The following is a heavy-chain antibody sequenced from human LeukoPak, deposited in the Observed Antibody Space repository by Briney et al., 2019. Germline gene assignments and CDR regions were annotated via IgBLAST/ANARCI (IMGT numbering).Heavy chain of an antibody. CDR3: ARQLVGATIFDAFDI. D-gene: IGHD1-26*01. V-gene: IGHV4-39*07. J-gene: IGHJ3*02. Sequence: SETLSLTCTVSGVSISSSSYYWGWIRQPPGKGLEWIGSIYYSGSTYYNPSLKSRVTISVDTSKNQFSLKLSSVTAADTAVYYCARQLVGATIFDAFDIWGQGTMVTVSS. CDR2: IYYSGST. CDR1: GVSISSSSYY.